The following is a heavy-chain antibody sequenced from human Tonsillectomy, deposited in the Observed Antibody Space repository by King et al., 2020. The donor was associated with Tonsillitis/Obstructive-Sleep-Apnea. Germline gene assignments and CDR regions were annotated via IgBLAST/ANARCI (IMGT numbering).Heavy chain of an antibody. CDR1: GGSISSGGYY. CDR3: ARATYYDFWSGGPAFDI. CDR2: IYYSGST. D-gene: IGHD3-3*01. J-gene: IGHJ3*02. V-gene: IGHV4-31*01. Sequence: QLQESGPGLVKPSQTLSLTCTVSGGSISSGGYYWSWIRQHPGKCLEWIGYIYYSGSTYYNPSLKSLVTISVDTSKNQFSLKLSSVNAADTAVYYCARATYYDFWSGGPAFDIWGQGTMVTVSS.